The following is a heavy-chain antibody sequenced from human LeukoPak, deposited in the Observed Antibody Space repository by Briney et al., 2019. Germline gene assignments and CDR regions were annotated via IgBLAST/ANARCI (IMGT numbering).Heavy chain of an antibody. CDR1: GYSFTSYW. CDR3: ARRLYYYDSSGYYHNAFDI. D-gene: IGHD3-22*01. J-gene: IGHJ3*02. V-gene: IGHV5-51*01. Sequence: GESLKISRKGSGYSFTSYWIGWVRQMPGKGLEWMGIIYPGDSDTRYSPSFQGQVTISADKSISTAYLQWSSLKASDTAMYYCARRLYYYDSSGYYHNAFDIWGQGTMVTVSS. CDR2: IYPGDSDT.